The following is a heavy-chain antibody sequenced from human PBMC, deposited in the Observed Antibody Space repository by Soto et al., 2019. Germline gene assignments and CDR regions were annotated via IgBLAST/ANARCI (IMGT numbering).Heavy chain of an antibody. Sequence: QVQLQESGPGLVKPSQTLSLTCTVSGGSISSGGYYWSWIRQHPGKGLEWIGYIHYSGRTYYNPSLKSRVTISVDTSKNQFSLQLSSVTAADTAVYYCARVFGFGGMDVWGQGTTVTVSS. CDR3: ARVFGFGGMDV. D-gene: IGHD3-10*01. CDR1: GGSISSGGYY. V-gene: IGHV4-31*03. CDR2: IHYSGRT. J-gene: IGHJ6*02.